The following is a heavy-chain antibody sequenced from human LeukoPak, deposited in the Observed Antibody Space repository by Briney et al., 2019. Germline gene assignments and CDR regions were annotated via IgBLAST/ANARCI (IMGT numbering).Heavy chain of an antibody. D-gene: IGHD6-19*01. CDR2: IYENGGTT. CDR1: GFTFRSHA. CDR3: ARDWYSSGWAENPGS. J-gene: IGHJ4*02. V-gene: IGHV3-23*01. Sequence: SGGSLRLSCVGSGFTFRSHAMSWVRQAPEKGLEFVSGIYENGGTTYYADSVKGRFSISRDNAKYSLYLQMNSLRAEDTAVYYCARDWYSSGWAENPGSWGQGTLVTVSS.